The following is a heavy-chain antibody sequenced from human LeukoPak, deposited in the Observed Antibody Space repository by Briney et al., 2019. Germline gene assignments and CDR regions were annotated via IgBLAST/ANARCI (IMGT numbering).Heavy chain of an antibody. V-gene: IGHV4-39*01. Sequence: SETLSLTCTVSGVSISSSGFYWGWIRQPPGKGLEWIGSVYYSGTTYYNPSLESRVTIFVDTSKNQLSLRLRSVTAADTAMYYCATPFATGFSSTWPSYWGQGTLVTVSS. CDR1: GVSISSSGFY. CDR2: VYYSGTT. J-gene: IGHJ4*02. CDR3: ATPFATGFSSTWPSY. D-gene: IGHD6-13*01.